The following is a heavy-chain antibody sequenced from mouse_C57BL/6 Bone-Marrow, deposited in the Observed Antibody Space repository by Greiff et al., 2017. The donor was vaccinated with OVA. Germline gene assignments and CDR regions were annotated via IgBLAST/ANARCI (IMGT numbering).Heavy chain of an antibody. J-gene: IGHJ4*01. CDR2: IDPENGDT. CDR1: GFNIKDDY. CDR3: TTLSMDY. V-gene: IGHV14-4*01. Sequence: EVKLQHSGAELVRPGASVKLSCTASGFNIKDDYMHWVKQRPEQGLEWIGWIDPENGDTEYASKFQGKATITADTSSNTAYLQLSSLTSEDTAVYYCTTLSMDYWGQGTSVTVSS.